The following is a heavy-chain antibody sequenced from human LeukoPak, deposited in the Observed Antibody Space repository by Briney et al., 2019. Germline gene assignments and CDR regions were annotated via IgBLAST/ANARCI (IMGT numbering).Heavy chain of an antibody. Sequence: SETLSLTCTVSGGSISSSSYYWGWIRQPPGKGLEWIGNIYYSGSTYYNPSLKSRVTISVDTSKNQFSLRLRSVTAADTAFYYCATQNVMLSAADYWGRGTLVTVSS. CDR1: GGSISSSSYY. CDR2: IYYSGST. J-gene: IGHJ4*02. D-gene: IGHD2-2*01. V-gene: IGHV4-39*01. CDR3: ATQNVMLSAADY.